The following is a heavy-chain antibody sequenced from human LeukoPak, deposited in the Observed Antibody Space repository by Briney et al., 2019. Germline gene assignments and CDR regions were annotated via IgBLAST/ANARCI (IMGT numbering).Heavy chain of an antibody. CDR3: AHRRSGYNWNHGDFDY. Sequence: SGPTLVNPTQALALTCSFSGFSLTTSGVGVGWIRQSPGEALEWLALIYWDNDKRYNPSLKNRLTIMKDTSRNQVVLTLTNVDPVDTATYYCAHRRSGYNWNHGDFDYWGQGTLVTVSS. CDR2: IYWDNDK. V-gene: IGHV2-5*02. D-gene: IGHD1-14*01. CDR1: GFSLTTSGVG. J-gene: IGHJ4*02.